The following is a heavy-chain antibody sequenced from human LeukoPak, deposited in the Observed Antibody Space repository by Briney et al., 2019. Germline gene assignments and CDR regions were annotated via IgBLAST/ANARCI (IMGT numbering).Heavy chain of an antibody. Sequence: ASVKVSCKASGYTFISYGFSWVRQAPGQGPEWMGWISAYDGNTNSAQKFQGRVIMTTDTSASTAYMELRSLRPDDTAVYYCVRDGYGSAKGFFDYWRQGKLVTVSS. CDR3: VRDGYGSAKGFFDY. CDR1: GYTFISYG. D-gene: IGHD3-10*01. CDR2: ISAYDGNT. J-gene: IGHJ4*02. V-gene: IGHV1-18*01.